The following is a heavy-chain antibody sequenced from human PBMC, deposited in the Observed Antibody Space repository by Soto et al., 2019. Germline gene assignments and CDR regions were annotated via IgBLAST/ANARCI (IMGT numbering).Heavy chain of an antibody. CDR1: GGSISHYY. Sequence: SETLSLTCTVAGGSISHYYWSWIRQPPGKGMEWVGYIFYSGSTNYNPSLKSRVTISVDTSKGQFSLKLRSVTAADTAVYFCARIKSGYSYGSIIDFWGKGTLVTVSS. D-gene: IGHD5-18*01. J-gene: IGHJ4*02. CDR2: IFYSGST. V-gene: IGHV4-59*01. CDR3: ARIKSGYSYGSIIDF.